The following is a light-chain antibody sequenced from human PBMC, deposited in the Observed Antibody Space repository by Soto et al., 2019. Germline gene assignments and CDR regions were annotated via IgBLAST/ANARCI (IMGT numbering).Light chain of an antibody. Sequence: QSALTQPASVSGSPGQSITISCTGASSDIGGYNHVSWYQQHPGKAPKLRIYNVSHRPSGVSTRFSGSKYGNTASLIIAGLQAEDAADYFCSSYTNTSPHVIFGGGTKLTVL. V-gene: IGLV2-14*03. J-gene: IGLJ2*01. CDR1: SSDIGGYNH. CDR3: SSYTNTSPHVI. CDR2: NVS.